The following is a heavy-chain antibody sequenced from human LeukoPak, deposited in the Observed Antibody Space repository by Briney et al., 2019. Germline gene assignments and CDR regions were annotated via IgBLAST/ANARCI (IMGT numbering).Heavy chain of an antibody. CDR1: GFTFSNFA. Sequence: PGGSLRLSCSASGFTFSNFALHWVRQAPGMGLEWVAAISYDGSSKYYADSVKGRFTISRDNSKNTLYLQMNSLRAEDTAVYYCARLPAYCSTTSCSFDSWGQGTLVAVSS. CDR3: ARLPAYCSTTSCSFDS. J-gene: IGHJ4*02. D-gene: IGHD2-2*01. CDR2: ISYDGSSK. V-gene: IGHV3-30-3*01.